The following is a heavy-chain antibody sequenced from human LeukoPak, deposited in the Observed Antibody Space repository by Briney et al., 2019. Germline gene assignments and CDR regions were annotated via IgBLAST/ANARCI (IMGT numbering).Heavy chain of an antibody. Sequence: GGSLRLSCAASGFTFSNAWMNWVRQAPGKGLEWVGRIKSKTEGGTTDYAAPVKGRFTISRDDSKNTLYLQMNSLKTEDTAVYYCTTVSSGWYSVDYWGQGTLVTVSS. D-gene: IGHD6-19*01. CDR2: IKSKTEGGTT. V-gene: IGHV3-15*07. CDR3: TTVSSGWYSVDY. CDR1: GFTFSNAW. J-gene: IGHJ4*02.